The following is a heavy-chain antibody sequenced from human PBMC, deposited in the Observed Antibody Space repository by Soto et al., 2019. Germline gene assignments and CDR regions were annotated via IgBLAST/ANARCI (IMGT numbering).Heavy chain of an antibody. CDR3: AKDHCSSGVCYLDY. Sequence: EAQLLESGGGLVQPGESLRLSCAASGFTFKSYAMSWVRQAPGKGLEWVSGVSGGGGSTDYADSVKGRFTISRDNSKNTLYLQMNSLRAEDTAVYYCAKDHCSSGVCYLDYWGQGTLVTVSS. CDR1: GFTFKSYA. V-gene: IGHV3-23*01. CDR2: VSGGGGST. D-gene: IGHD2-8*01. J-gene: IGHJ4*02.